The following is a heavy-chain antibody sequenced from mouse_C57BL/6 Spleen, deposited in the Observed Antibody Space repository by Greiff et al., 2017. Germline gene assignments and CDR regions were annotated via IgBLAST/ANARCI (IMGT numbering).Heavy chain of an antibody. CDR1: GYTFTDYY. Sequence: EVQLQQSGPELVKPGASVKISCKASGYTFTDYYMNWVKQSHGKSLEWIGDINPNNGGTSYNQKFKGKATLTVDKSSSTAYMELRSLTSEDSAVYYCARRVSSGYVTWFAYWGQGTLVTVSA. D-gene: IGHD3-2*02. CDR3: ARRVSSGYVTWFAY. J-gene: IGHJ3*01. CDR2: INPNNGGT. V-gene: IGHV1-26*01.